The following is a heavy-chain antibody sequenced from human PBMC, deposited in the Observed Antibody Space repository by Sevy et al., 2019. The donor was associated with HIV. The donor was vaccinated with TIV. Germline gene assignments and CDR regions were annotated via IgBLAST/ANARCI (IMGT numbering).Heavy chain of an antibody. CDR3: AKKYTYYYDTLYAFDI. J-gene: IGHJ3*02. CDR1: GFTFSSYA. D-gene: IGHD3-22*01. CDR2: ISGSGGST. V-gene: IGHV3-23*01. Sequence: GGSLRLSCAASGFTFSSYAMSWVRQAPGKGLEWVSAISGSGGSTYYADSVKGRFTISRDNSKNTLYLQMNSLRAEDTAVYYCAKKYTYYYDTLYAFDIWGQGTMVTVSS.